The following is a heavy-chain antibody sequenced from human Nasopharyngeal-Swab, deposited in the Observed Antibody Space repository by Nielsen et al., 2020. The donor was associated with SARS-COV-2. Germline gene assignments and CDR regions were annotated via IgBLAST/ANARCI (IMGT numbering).Heavy chain of an antibody. CDR3: AAPLTGLHY. Sequence: GGSLRLSCAASGFTVTNNYMTWVRQVPGKGLEWISPIYASGDTHTADAVKGRFTISRDSSENTLYLEMNNLTPDDTATYYCAAPLTGLHYWGQGTLVTVSS. J-gene: IGHJ4*02. CDR2: IYASGDT. V-gene: IGHV3-53*01. D-gene: IGHD1-20*01. CDR1: GFTVTNNY.